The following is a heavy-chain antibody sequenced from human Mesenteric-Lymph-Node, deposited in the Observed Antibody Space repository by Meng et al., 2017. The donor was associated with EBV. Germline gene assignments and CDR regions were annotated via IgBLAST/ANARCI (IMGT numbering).Heavy chain of an antibody. D-gene: IGHD5-24*01. J-gene: IGHJ4*02. V-gene: IGHV4-31*03. CDR2: IYYTGHT. CDR3: ATNDNYRNDY. Sequence: QVQLQESGPGLVKSSPTLSPTCTVSGGSISSGNYYWNWIRQHPGKGLEWIGYIYYTGHTYYNPSLRSRVTISIDTSKNQFSLSLHSVTAADTAVYYCATNDNYRNDYWGQGTLVTVSS. CDR1: GGSISSGNYY.